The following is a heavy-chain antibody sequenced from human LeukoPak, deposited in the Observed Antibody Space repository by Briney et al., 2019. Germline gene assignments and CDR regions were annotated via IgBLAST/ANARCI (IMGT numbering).Heavy chain of an antibody. CDR3: ARAIAAAVHQKKGAFDY. D-gene: IGHD6-13*01. Sequence: PSETLSLTCAVSGGSISSGGYSWSWIRQPPGKGLEWIGYIYHSGSTYYNPSLKSRVTISVDRSKNQFSLKLSSVTAADTAVYYCARAIAAAVHQKKGAFDYWGQGTLVTVSS. CDR2: IYHSGST. V-gene: IGHV4-30-2*01. J-gene: IGHJ4*02. CDR1: GGSISSGGYS.